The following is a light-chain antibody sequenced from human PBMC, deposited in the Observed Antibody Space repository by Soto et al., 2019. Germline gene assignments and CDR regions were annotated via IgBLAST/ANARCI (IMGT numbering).Light chain of an antibody. V-gene: IGKV1-39*01. CDR1: QSISSY. CDR2: AAS. Sequence: DIQMTQSPSSLSASVGDRVTITCRASQSISSYLNWYQQKPGKAPKLLIYAASRLQSGVPSSFSGSGSATDFTLTISSRQPEDCATYYCQPSYSTPIPFGQGTRLEIK. J-gene: IGKJ5*01. CDR3: QPSYSTPIP.